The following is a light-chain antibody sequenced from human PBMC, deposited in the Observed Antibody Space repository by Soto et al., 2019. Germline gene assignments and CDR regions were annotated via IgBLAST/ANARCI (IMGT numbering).Light chain of an antibody. J-gene: IGKJ3*01. CDR1: QTVTDY. CDR3: QQSYSTPYT. V-gene: IGKV1-39*01. CDR2: SAS. Sequence: INHSQSSESSTVDSKTHPTPRAGQTVTDYLNWYQHKPGRAPKLLIYSASTLQSGVPSRFSGSGSGTDFTLTISTLQPEDFATYYCQQSYSTPYTFGPRTMVDI.